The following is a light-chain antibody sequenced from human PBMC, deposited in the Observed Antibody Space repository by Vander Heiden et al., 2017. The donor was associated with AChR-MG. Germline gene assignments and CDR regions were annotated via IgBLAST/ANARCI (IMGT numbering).Light chain of an antibody. CDR1: NSNIGSNT. CDR2: SND. CDR3: ATWDDSLNGWV. J-gene: IGLJ3*02. Sequence: QSVVTQPPSASGPPGPRVTISCSGSNSNIGSNTVNWYQQLPGTAPKLLIYSNDQRPAGVPDRFSGSKSGTSASLAISDFQSEDEADYYCATWDDSLNGWVFGGGTKLTVL. V-gene: IGLV1-44*01.